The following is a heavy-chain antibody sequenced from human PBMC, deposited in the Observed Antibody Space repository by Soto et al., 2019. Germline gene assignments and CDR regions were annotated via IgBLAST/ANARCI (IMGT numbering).Heavy chain of an antibody. CDR2: VHHSGSS. V-gene: IGHV4-38-2*01. J-gene: IGHJ4*02. CDR1: GYSISSDHY. D-gene: IGHD3-22*01. CDR3: AIVLHDSSDSYLDF. Sequence: SETLSLTCAVSGYSISSDHYWGWIRQPPGKGLEWIGSVHHSGSSYNNPSLMGRLTISVDTANNHFSLKLSSVTAADTAVYYCAIVLHDSSDSYLDFWGQGTLVTVSS.